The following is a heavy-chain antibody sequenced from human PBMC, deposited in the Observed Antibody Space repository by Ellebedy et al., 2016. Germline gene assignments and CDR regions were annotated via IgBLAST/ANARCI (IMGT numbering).Heavy chain of an antibody. CDR3: ARSPQSGYSYGYDYYYGMDG. D-gene: IGHD5-18*01. Sequence: ASVKVSXXASGYTFTGYYMHWVRQAPGQGLEWMGWINPNSGGTNYAQKFQGWVTMTRDTSISTAYMELSRLRSDDTAVYYCARSPQSGYSYGYDYYYGMDGWGQGTTVTVSS. J-gene: IGHJ6*02. CDR2: INPNSGGT. CDR1: GYTFTGYY. V-gene: IGHV1-2*04.